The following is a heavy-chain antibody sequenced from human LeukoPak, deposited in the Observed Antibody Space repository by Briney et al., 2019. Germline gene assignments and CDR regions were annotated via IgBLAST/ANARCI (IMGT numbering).Heavy chain of an antibody. CDR2: IKPDGSEK. CDR3: TRDASGDTNSGPRMDV. V-gene: IGHV3-7*05. Sequence: GGSLRLSCAASGFSFTSAWMSWVRQAPGKGLEWVAMIKPDGSEKYYVDSVKGLFTISRDNAKNSLYLQMTSLRAEDTAVYYCTRDASGDTNSGPRMDVWGQGTTVTVSS. D-gene: IGHD1-26*01. CDR1: GFSFTSAW. J-gene: IGHJ6*02.